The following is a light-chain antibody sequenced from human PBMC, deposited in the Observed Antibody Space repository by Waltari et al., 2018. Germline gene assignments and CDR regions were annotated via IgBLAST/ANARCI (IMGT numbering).Light chain of an antibody. CDR1: TGPVTRVHY. CDR3: FLSYSGAWV. J-gene: IGLJ3*02. Sequence: QAVVTQEPSLTVSPGGTVTLTCGSSTGPVTRVHYSYWFQQKPGPAPKPLIYDTSDKLSRTPARFSGSLLGGKAALTLSGAQPEDEAEYYCFLSYSGAWVFGGGTKLTVL. CDR2: DTS. V-gene: IGLV7-46*01.